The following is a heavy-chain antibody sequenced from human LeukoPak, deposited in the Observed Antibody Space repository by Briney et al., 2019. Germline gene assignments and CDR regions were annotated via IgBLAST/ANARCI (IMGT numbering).Heavy chain of an antibody. V-gene: IGHV1-24*01. J-gene: IGHJ5*02. Sequence: ASVKVSCKVSGYTLTELSMHWVRQAPGKGLEWMGGFDPEDGETIYAQKFQGRVTMTEDTSTDTAYMELSSLRSEDTAVYYSATARWLRQWGNWFDPWGQGTLVTVSS. D-gene: IGHD5-12*01. CDR1: GYTLTELS. CDR3: ATARWLRQWGNWFDP. CDR2: FDPEDGET.